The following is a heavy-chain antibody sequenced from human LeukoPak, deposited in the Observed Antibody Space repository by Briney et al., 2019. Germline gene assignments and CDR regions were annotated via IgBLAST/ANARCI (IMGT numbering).Heavy chain of an antibody. J-gene: IGHJ4*02. D-gene: IGHD5-18*01. CDR1: GFTFSNYW. V-gene: IGHV3-7*05. CDR2: IKQDGSEK. CDR3: AHIQLWTTIDY. Sequence: SGGSLRLPCAASGFTFSNYWMSWVRQAPGKGLEWVANIKQDGSEKYYVDSVKGRFTISRDNAKNSLYLQMNSLRAEDTAVYYCAHIQLWTTIDYWGQGTLVTVSS.